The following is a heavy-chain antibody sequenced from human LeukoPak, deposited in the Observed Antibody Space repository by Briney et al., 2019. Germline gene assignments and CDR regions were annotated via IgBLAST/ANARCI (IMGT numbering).Heavy chain of an antibody. CDR1: GFIFSSQG. D-gene: IGHD5-12*01. CDR3: ASQDIVATTGAELDY. V-gene: IGHV3-21*01. J-gene: IGHJ4*02. Sequence: PGGSLRLSCAASGFIFSSQGMNWVRQAPGKGLEWVSSISGSSSHTYYADSVKGRFTISRDNAKNSLYLQMNSLRADDTALYYCASQDIVATTGAELDYWGQGTLVTVSS. CDR2: ISGSSSHT.